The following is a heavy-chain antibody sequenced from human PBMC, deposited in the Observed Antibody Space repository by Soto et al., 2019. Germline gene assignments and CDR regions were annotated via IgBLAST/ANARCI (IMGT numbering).Heavy chain of an antibody. CDR2: IYWDDDQ. CDR3: AHAYGGTSWPNDAVDV. V-gene: IGHV2-5*02. D-gene: IGHD2-2*01. Sequence: QLTLKESGPTLVKPTQTLTLTCTFSGFSLSTDGVGVGWIRQPPGKALEWLALIYWDDDQRYSPSLTTRLTITKDTSKNQVFLTMTNMDPVDTATYYCAHAYGGTSWPNDAVDVWGQGTVVTVSS. CDR1: GFSLSTDGVG. J-gene: IGHJ3*01.